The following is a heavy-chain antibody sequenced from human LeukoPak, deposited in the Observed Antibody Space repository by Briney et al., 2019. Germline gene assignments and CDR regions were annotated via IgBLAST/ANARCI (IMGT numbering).Heavy chain of an antibody. CDR2: IKQDESEK. CDR3: ARVRSGYSSSWYGWSAFDI. CDR1: GFTFSSYW. D-gene: IGHD6-13*01. V-gene: IGHV3-7*01. Sequence: GGSLRLSCAASGFTFSSYWMSWVRQAPGKGLEWVANIKQDESEKYYVDSVKGRFTISRDNAKNSLYLQMNSLRAEDTAVYYCARVRSGYSSSWYGWSAFDIWGQGTMVTVSS. J-gene: IGHJ3*02.